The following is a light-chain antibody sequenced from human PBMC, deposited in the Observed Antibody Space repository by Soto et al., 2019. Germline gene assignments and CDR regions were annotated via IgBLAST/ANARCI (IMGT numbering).Light chain of an antibody. CDR1: SSDVGGYNY. CDR3: SSYTSSSPVV. CDR2: EVS. Sequence: QSALTQPASVSGSPGQSITISCTGTSSDVGGYNYVSWYQQHPGKAPKPMIYEVSNRPSGVSNRFSGSKSGNTASLTISGLQAEDEADYYCSSYTSSSPVVFGGGTKVTVL. J-gene: IGLJ2*01. V-gene: IGLV2-14*01.